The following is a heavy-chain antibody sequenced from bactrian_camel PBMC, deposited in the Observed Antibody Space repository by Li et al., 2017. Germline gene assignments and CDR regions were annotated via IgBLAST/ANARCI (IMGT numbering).Heavy chain of an antibody. Sequence: VQLVESGGGSVQAGGSLTLSCAAGRYTYKRNCMGWFRQRPGKDREGLAVLWIGGATTSYADSVKGRFIITQDNAKNTVYLQMNSLKPEDTAMYYCAARGPYCYTKLSVRDFTYWGQGTQVTVS. V-gene: IGHV3S42*01. CDR3: AARGPYCYTKLSVRDFTY. CDR1: RYTYKRNC. CDR2: LWIGGATT. D-gene: IGHD2*01. J-gene: IGHJ6*01.